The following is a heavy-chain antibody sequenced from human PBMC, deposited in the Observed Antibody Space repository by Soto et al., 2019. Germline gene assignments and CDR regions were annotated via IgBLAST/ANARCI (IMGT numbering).Heavy chain of an antibody. Sequence: SETLSLTCTVSGGSISSYYWSWIRQPPGKGLEWIGYIYYSGSTNYNPSLKSRVTISVDTSKNQFSLKLSSVTAADTAVYYCARSRGPPYPIAAAVGWFDPWGQGTLVTVSS. J-gene: IGHJ5*02. CDR3: ARSRGPPYPIAAAVGWFDP. V-gene: IGHV4-59*01. CDR1: GGSISSYY. CDR2: IYYSGST. D-gene: IGHD6-13*01.